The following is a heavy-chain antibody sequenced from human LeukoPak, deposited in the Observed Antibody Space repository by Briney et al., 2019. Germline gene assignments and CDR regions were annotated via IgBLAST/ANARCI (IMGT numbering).Heavy chain of an antibody. J-gene: IGHJ4*02. Sequence: PGGSLRLPCAASGFTFSSYSFNWVRQVPGKGLEWVSSITTTFYTYYTDSVKGRFTISRDNAKNSLYLQMISLRAEDTAVYYCARVRANWYEDYWGPGTLVTVSS. CDR2: ITTTFYT. V-gene: IGHV3-21*01. D-gene: IGHD6-13*01. CDR3: ARVRANWYEDY. CDR1: GFTFSSYS.